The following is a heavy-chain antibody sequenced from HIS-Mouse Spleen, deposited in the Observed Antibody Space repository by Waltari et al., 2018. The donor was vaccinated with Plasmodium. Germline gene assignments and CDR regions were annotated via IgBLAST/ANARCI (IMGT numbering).Heavy chain of an antibody. V-gene: IGHV4-39*07. D-gene: IGHD5-18*01. CDR3: ARLRYSYGYFDY. CDR1: GGSISSSSYY. Sequence: QLQLQESGPGLVKPSETLSLTCTVSGGSISSSSYYWGWIRQPPGKGPEWIASIYYSGSTYYNPSLKSRVTISVDTSKNQFSLKLSSVTAADTAVYYCARLRYSYGYFDYWGQGTLVTVSS. CDR2: IYYSGST. J-gene: IGHJ4*02.